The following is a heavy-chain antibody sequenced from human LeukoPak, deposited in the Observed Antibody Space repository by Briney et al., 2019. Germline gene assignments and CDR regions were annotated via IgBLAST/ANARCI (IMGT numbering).Heavy chain of an antibody. CDR2: ITASGAAT. Sequence: PGGSLRLSCAASGFTFGSYAMSWVRQAPGKGLEWVSSITASGAATYYAVSVKGRFTISRDNSKSMFYLQMNSLRAEDTALYYCAKGGALFAVASYFDYWGQGTLVTVSS. V-gene: IGHV3-23*01. CDR1: GFTFGSYA. D-gene: IGHD6-19*01. CDR3: AKGGALFAVASYFDY. J-gene: IGHJ4*02.